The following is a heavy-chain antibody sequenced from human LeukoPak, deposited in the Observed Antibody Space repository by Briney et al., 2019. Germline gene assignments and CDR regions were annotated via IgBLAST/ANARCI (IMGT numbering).Heavy chain of an antibody. V-gene: IGHV4-59*01. CDR2: IYYSGST. CDR1: GGSISSYY. CDR3: ARNFDY. J-gene: IGHJ4*02. Sequence: SETLSLTCTVSGGSISSYYWSWIRQPPGKGLEWIGYIYYSGSTNYNPSLKSRVTISVDTSKNQFSLKLSSVTAADTAVYYYARNFDYWGQGTLVTVSS.